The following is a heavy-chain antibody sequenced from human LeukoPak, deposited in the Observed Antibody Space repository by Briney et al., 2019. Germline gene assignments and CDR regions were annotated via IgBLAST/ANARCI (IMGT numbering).Heavy chain of an antibody. CDR1: GFTFSSYA. J-gene: IGHJ4*02. CDR2: ISSNGGST. V-gene: IGHV3-64D*09. D-gene: IGHD5-24*01. CDR3: VRGSRTIELGDDY. Sequence: PGGSLRLSCSASGFTFSSYAVHWVRQAPGKGLEYVSAISSNGGSTYYADSVKGRFTISRDNSKNTLYLQMSSLRAEDTAVYYCVRGSRTIELGDDYWGQGTLVTVSS.